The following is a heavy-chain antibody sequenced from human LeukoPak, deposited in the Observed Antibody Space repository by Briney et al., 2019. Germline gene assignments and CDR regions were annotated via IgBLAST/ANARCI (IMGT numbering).Heavy chain of an antibody. CDR3: ASGIAAAGTDY. CDR2: FDPEDGET. D-gene: IGHD6-13*01. Sequence: ASVKVSCKVSGYTLTELSMHWVRQAPGKGLEWMGGFDPEDGETIYAQKFQGRVTMTTDTSTSTAYMELRSLRSDDTAVYYCASGIAAAGTDYWGQGTLVTVSS. V-gene: IGHV1-24*01. CDR1: GYTLTELS. J-gene: IGHJ4*02.